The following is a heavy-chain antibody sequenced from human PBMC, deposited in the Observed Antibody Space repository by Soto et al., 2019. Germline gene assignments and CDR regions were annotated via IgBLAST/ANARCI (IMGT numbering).Heavy chain of an antibody. CDR1: GFTFSDHY. CDR2: IRNRPNSYTT. CDR3: VRYSSRGFYFDY. Sequence: GPLRVCEGGSGFTFSDHYMDWVRKAPGKGLEWVGRIRNRPNSYTTQYAASVKGRLAVLRDDSENLVYLQMNDLKTEDTAVYYCVRYSSRGFYFDYWGQGAQLTVSS. J-gene: IGHJ4*02. V-gene: IGHV3-72*01. D-gene: IGHD2-15*01.